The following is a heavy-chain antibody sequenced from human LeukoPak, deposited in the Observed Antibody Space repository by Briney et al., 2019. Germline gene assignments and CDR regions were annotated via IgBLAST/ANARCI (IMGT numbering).Heavy chain of an antibody. CDR1: GYTFISYD. Sequence: ASVKVSCKASGYTFISYDINWVRQATGQGLEWMGWMNPNSGNTGYAQKFQGRVTMTRNTSICTAYMELSSLRSEDTAVYYCARIVATIDLPDYWGQGTLVTVSS. CDR3: ARIVATIDLPDY. V-gene: IGHV1-8*01. J-gene: IGHJ4*02. CDR2: MNPNSGNT. D-gene: IGHD5-12*01.